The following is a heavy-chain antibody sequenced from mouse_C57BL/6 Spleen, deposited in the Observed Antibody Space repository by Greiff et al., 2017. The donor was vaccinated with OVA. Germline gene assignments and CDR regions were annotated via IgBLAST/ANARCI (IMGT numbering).Heavy chain of an antibody. V-gene: IGHV1-18*01. J-gene: IGHJ1*03. CDR3: AMHQATF. Sequence: EVKLVESGPELVKPGASVKIPCKASGYTFTDYNMDWVKQSHGKSLEWIGDINPNNGGTIYNQKFKGKATLTVDKSSSTAYMELRSLTSEDTAVYYCAMHQATFWGTGTTVTVSS. D-gene: IGHD3-2*02. CDR2: INPNNGGT. CDR1: GYTFTDYN.